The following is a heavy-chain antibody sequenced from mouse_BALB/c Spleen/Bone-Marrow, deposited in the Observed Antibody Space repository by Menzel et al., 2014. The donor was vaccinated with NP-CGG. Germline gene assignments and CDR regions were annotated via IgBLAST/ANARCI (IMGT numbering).Heavy chain of an antibody. CDR2: ISRDNSSS. Sequence: DVPLVESEGGLLKPGGAMQLSSAASGFPFSNYPMTWLRQTPVRRLGRGASISRDNSSSYYSVSVQGRFTISRANTQNTLYLQVNRLRSEDTAMYYCASITTVSYGGQG. V-gene: IGHV5-9-3*01. CDR1: GFPFSNYP. CDR3: ASITTVSY. J-gene: IGHJ2*01. D-gene: IGHD1-1*01.